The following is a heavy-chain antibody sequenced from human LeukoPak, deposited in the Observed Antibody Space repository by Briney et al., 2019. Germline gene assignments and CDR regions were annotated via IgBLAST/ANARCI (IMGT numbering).Heavy chain of an antibody. V-gene: IGHV1-69*04. D-gene: IGHD1-26*01. CDR3: ARDRDSGSHDY. J-gene: IGHJ4*02. CDR2: IIPILVIA. CDR1: GGTFSSYS. Sequence: ASGTVACKVSGGTFSSYSISWVRQAPGQGLEWMGRIIPILVIANYAQKFQGRVTITADKSTSTAYMELSRLRSEDTAVYYGARDRDSGSHDYGGQGTLVTVSP.